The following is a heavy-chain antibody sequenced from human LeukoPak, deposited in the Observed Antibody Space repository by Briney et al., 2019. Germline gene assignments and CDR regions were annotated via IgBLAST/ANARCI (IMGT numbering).Heavy chain of an antibody. J-gene: IGHJ6*02. CDR1: GGTFSSYA. Sequence: SVKVSCRASGGTFSSYAISWVRQAPGQGLEWMGGIIPIFGTANYAQKFQGRVTITADESTSTAYMELSSLRSEDTAVYYCARDSKRGQQLVPGWIFRNYYYGMDVWGQGTTVTVSS. D-gene: IGHD6-13*01. V-gene: IGHV1-69*01. CDR3: ARDSKRGQQLVPGWIFRNYYYGMDV. CDR2: IIPIFGTA.